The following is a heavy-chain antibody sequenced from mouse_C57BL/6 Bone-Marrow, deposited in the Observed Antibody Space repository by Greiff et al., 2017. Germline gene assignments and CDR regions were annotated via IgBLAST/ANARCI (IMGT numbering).Heavy chain of an antibody. CDR3: ASLITTVVGYYFDY. J-gene: IGHJ2*01. V-gene: IGHV1-55*01. CDR2: IYPGSGST. D-gene: IGHD1-1*01. Sequence: QVQLQQPGAELVKPGASVKMSCKASGYTFTSYWITWVKQRPGQGLEWIGDIYPGSGSTNYNEKFKSKATLTVDTSSSNAYMQLSSLTSEDSAVYYCASLITTVVGYYFDYWGQGTTLTVSS. CDR1: GYTFTSYW.